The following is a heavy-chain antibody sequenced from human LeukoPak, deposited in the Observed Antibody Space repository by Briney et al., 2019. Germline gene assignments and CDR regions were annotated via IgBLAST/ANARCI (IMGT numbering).Heavy chain of an antibody. D-gene: IGHD3-10*01. V-gene: IGHV3-33*06. CDR3: AKTGRGGMTGAFDI. CDR1: GLNFNDND. CDR2: IWDDGSNK. Sequence: PGGSLRLSCAASGLNFNDNDMDWVRQAPGKGLEWVAVIWDDGSNKYYAESVKGRFTISRDISKNMLYLQMNSLRVEDTAVYYCAKTGRGGMTGAFDIWGQGTMVTVSS. J-gene: IGHJ3*02.